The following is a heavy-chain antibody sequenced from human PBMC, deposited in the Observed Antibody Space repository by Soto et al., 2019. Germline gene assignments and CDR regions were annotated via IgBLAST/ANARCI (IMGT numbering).Heavy chain of an antibody. CDR1: GYTFTSYA. D-gene: IGHD6-19*01. J-gene: IGHJ4*02. CDR2: INAGNGNT. CDR3: ARLRGQWPRPYYFDY. V-gene: IGHV1-3*01. Sequence: ASVKVSCKASGYTFTSYAMHLVRQAPGQRLEWMGWINAGNGNTKYSQKFQGRVTITRDTSASTAYMELSSLRSEDTAVYYCARLRGQWPRPYYFDYWGQGTLVTVSS.